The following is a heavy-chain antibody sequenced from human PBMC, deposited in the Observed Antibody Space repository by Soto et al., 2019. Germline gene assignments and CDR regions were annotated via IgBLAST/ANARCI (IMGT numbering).Heavy chain of an antibody. CDR1: GGSISSYY. J-gene: IGHJ6*02. Sequence: SETLSLTCTVSGGSISSYYWSWIRQPPGKGLEWIGYIYYSGSTNYNPSLKSRVTISVDTSKNQFSLKLSSVTAADTAVYYCARDGYQGYYYYGMDVWGQGTTVTVSS. CDR3: ARDGYQGYYYYGMDV. D-gene: IGHD5-12*01. CDR2: IYYSGST. V-gene: IGHV4-59*01.